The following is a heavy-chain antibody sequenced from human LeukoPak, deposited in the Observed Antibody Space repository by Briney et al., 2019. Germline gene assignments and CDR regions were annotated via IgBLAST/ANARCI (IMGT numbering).Heavy chain of an antibody. Sequence: ASVKVSCKASGYTFTGYYMHWVRQAPGQGLEWMGWINPNSGGTNYAQRFQGRVTMTRDTSVSTAYMELSRLRSDDTAVYYCARDAGDYYDSSGYSPFDYWGQGTLVTVSS. D-gene: IGHD3-22*01. J-gene: IGHJ4*02. CDR2: INPNSGGT. V-gene: IGHV1-2*02. CDR3: ARDAGDYYDSSGYSPFDY. CDR1: GYTFTGYY.